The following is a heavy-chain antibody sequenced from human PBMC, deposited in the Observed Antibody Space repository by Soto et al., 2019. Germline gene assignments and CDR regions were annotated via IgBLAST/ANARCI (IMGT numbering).Heavy chain of an antibody. V-gene: IGHV3-23*01. J-gene: IGHJ4*02. Sequence: EVQLLESGGGLVQPGGSLRLSCAASGFTFSSYAMSWVRQAPGKGLEWVSAISESGGRTYYADSVKGRFTISRDNSKNTLYLQMNSLRAEDTAVYYCTREARGYSYGDNWGQGTLSKSPQ. CDR2: ISESGGRT. D-gene: IGHD5-18*01. CDR1: GFTFSSYA. CDR3: TREARGYSYGDN.